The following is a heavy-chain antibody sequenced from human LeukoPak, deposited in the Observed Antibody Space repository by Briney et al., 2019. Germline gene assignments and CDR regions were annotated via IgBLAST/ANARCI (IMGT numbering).Heavy chain of an antibody. CDR2: IYYSGST. D-gene: IGHD3-22*01. CDR1: GGSISSGGYY. J-gene: IGHJ4*02. CDR3: ARGPYYYDSSGYSSLDY. V-gene: IGHV4-30-4*08. Sequence: SETLSLTCTVSGGSISSGGYYWSWIRQHPGKGLEWIGYIYYSGSTYYNPSLKSRVTISVDTSKNQFSLKLSSVTAADTAVYYCARGPYYYDSSGYSSLDYWGQGTLVTVSS.